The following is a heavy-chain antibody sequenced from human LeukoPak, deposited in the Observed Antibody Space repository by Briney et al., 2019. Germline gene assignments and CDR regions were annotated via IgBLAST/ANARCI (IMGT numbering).Heavy chain of an antibody. Sequence: GGSLRLSCAASGFTVSCNSMSWVRQAPGKGLEWVSVIYSGGSTYYADSVKGRFTFSRDNSKNTLYLQMNSLRAEDTAVYYCARGGGGYSYGFAFDYWGQGTLVTVSS. V-gene: IGHV3-66*01. CDR1: GFTVSCNS. J-gene: IGHJ4*02. D-gene: IGHD5-18*01. CDR2: IYSGGST. CDR3: ARGGGGYSYGFAFDY.